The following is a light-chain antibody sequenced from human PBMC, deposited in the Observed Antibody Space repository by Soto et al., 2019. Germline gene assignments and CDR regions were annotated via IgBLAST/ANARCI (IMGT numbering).Light chain of an antibody. Sequence: DIQLIQSPSSLSASVGDRVTITCRANEKMTRYLNWYQQKPGKAPKLLIYAASNLQSGVPSRFSGSGSGADFILTISSLQPEDSATYYCQQYNDYSAWTFGQGTKVDIK. CDR2: AAS. V-gene: IGKV1-39*01. CDR1: EKMTRY. J-gene: IGKJ1*01. CDR3: QQYNDYSAWT.